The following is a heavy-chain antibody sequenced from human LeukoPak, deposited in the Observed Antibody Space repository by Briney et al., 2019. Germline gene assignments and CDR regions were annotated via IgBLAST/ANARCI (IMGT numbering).Heavy chain of an antibody. J-gene: IGHJ6*02. CDR3: AKDGKYCSGGSCHYYYYYGMDV. V-gene: IGHV3-23*01. D-gene: IGHD2-15*01. Sequence: PGGSLRLSCAASGFTFSSYAMSWVRQAPGKGLEWVSAISGSGGSTYYADSVKGRFTISRDNSKNTLYLQMNSLRAEDTAVYYCAKDGKYCSGGSCHYYYYYGMDVWGQGTLVTVSS. CDR1: GFTFSSYA. CDR2: ISGSGGST.